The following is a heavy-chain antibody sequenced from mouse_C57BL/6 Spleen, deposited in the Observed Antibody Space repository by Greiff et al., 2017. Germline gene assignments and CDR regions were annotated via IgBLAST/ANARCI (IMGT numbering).Heavy chain of an antibody. CDR2: IHPNSGST. Sequence: QVQLQQPGAELVKPGASVKLSCKASGYTFTSYWMHWVKQSPGQGLEWIGMIHPNSGSTNYNEKFKSKATLTVDKSSSTAYMQLSSLTSEDSAVYYGARLTTVERGFDYWGPGTTLTVSS. D-gene: IGHD1-1*01. V-gene: IGHV1-64*01. CDR1: GYTFTSYW. CDR3: ARLTTVERGFDY. J-gene: IGHJ2*01.